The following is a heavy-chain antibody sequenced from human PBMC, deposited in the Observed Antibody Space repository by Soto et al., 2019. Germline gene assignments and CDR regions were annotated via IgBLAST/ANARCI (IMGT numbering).Heavy chain of an antibody. CDR1: GFTFSSYA. D-gene: IGHD3-3*01. J-gene: IGHJ6*02. CDR3: ADPYYDFRSGSRAGMDV. CDR2: ISYDGSNK. Sequence: GGSLRLSCAASGFTFSSYAMHWVRQAPGKGLEWVAVISYDGSNKYYADSVKGRFTISRDNSKNTLYLQMNSLRAEDTAVYYCADPYYDFRSGSRAGMDVWGQGTTVTVSS. V-gene: IGHV3-30-3*01.